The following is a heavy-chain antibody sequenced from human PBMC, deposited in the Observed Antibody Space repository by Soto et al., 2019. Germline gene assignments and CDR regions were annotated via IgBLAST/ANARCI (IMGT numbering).Heavy chain of an antibody. J-gene: IGHJ5*02. CDR3: ARGEGFEP. CDR1: GGSFSGYY. V-gene: IGHV4-34*01. CDR2: INHSGST. Sequence: SETLSLTCAVYGGSFSGYYWSWIRQPPGKGLEWIGEINHSGSTNYNPSLKSRVTISVDTSKNQFSLKLSSVTAADTAVYYCARGEGFEPWGQGTLVTVS.